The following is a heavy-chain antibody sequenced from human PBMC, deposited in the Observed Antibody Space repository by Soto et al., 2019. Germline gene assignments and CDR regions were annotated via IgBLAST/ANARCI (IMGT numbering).Heavy chain of an antibody. V-gene: IGHV4-39*01. J-gene: IGHJ5*02. CDR2: IYYSGST. D-gene: IGHD2-8*01. CDR1: GGSISSSSYY. CDR3: AAHIVLRVYARPDLIDP. Sequence: QLQLQESGPGLVKPSETLSLTCTVSGGSISSSSYYWGWIRQPPGKGLEWIGSIYYSGSTYYNPSLKSRVTISVDTSKNQFSLKLSSVTAADTAVYYCAAHIVLRVYARPDLIDPWGQGTLVTVSS.